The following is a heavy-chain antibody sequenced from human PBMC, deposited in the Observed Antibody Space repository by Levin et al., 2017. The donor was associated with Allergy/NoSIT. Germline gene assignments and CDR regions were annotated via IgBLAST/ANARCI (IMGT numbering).Heavy chain of an antibody. J-gene: IGHJ4*02. CDR3: ARDYKYSSSSGFGY. CDR2: ISPYNGNT. CDR1: GYSFTSYG. Sequence: GESLKISCKTSGYSFTSYGINWVRQAPGQGLEWMGWISPYNGNTNYAQKFQGRVTMTTEKSTSTVYMDLKSLRSDETAIYYCARDYKYSSSSGFGYGGQGTLVTVSS. D-gene: IGHD6-6*01. V-gene: IGHV1-18*01.